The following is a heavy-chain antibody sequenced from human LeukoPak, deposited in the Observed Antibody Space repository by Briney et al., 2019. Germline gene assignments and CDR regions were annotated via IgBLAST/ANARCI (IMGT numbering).Heavy chain of an antibody. V-gene: IGHV4-59*01. CDR2: IYYSGST. CDR1: GGSISSYY. J-gene: IGHJ4*02. CDR3: ARVLAPDDSKYYFDY. Sequence: SETLSLTCTVSGGSISSYYWSWIRQPPGKALEWIGYIYYSGSTNYNPSLKSRVTISVDTSKNQFSLKLSSVTAADTAVYYCARVLAPDDSKYYFDYWGQGTLVTVSS. D-gene: IGHD3-22*01.